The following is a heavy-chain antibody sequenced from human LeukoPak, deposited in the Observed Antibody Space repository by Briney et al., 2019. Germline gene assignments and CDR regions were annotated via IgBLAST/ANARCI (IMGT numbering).Heavy chain of an antibody. Sequence: SDTLSLTCTVSGGSVSSSSYHWDWIRQPPGKGLEWIESIYYSGSTYYNPSLKNRVTISVDTSKNQFSLKLSSVSAADAALYYCARRAGGWFDYWGQGTLVTVSS. D-gene: IGHD2-15*01. CDR1: GGSVSSSSYH. J-gene: IGHJ4*02. CDR3: ARRAGGWFDY. CDR2: IYYSGST. V-gene: IGHV4-39*01.